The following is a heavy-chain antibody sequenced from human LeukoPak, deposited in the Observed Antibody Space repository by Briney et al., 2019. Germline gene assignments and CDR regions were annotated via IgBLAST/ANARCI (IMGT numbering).Heavy chain of an antibody. CDR3: AREVIAATSP. D-gene: IGHD6-6*01. CDR2: INGDESSR. Sequence: GGSLRLSCAASGFTFSSYWMHWVRQAPGKGLVWVSRINGDESSRSYADSVRGRFTISRDNAKNTLYLQMNSLRAEDTAVYYCAREVIAATSPWGQGTLVTVSS. J-gene: IGHJ4*02. CDR1: GFTFSSYW. V-gene: IGHV3-74*01.